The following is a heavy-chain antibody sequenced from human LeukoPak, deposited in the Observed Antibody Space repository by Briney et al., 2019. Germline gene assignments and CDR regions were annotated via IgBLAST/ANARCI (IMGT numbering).Heavy chain of an antibody. CDR1: GHTFTSYG. V-gene: IGHV1-46*01. CDR3: ARAGWGYYYDSSGYLRATPKDAFDI. D-gene: IGHD3-22*01. Sequence: ASVKVSCKASGHTFTSYGISWVRQAPGQGLEWMGIINPSGGSTSYAQKFQGRVTMTRDMSTSTVYMELSSLRSEDTAVYYCARAGWGYYYDSSGYLRATPKDAFDIWGQGTMVTVSS. CDR2: INPSGGST. J-gene: IGHJ3*02.